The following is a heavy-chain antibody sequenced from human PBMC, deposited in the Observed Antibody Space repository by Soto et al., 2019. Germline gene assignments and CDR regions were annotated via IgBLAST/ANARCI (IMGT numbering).Heavy chain of an antibody. V-gene: IGHV3-74*01. D-gene: IGHD6-6*01. J-gene: IGHJ6*02. CDR3: ASAAARFYGMDV. Sequence: GGSLRLSCAASGFTFSSYWMHWVRQAPGKGLVWVSRINSDGSSTSYADSVKGRFTISRDNAKNTLYLQMNSLGAEDTAVYYCASAAARFYGMDVWGQGTTVTVSS. CDR2: INSDGSST. CDR1: GFTFSSYW.